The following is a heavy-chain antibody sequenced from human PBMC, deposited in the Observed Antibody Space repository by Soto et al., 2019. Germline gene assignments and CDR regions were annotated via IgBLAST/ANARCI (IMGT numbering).Heavy chain of an antibody. CDR2: LYYGRSA. V-gene: IGHV4-59*01. D-gene: IGHD3-22*01. J-gene: IGHJ4*02. CDR1: GDSISSYY. Sequence: QVQLQESGPGLVKPSETLSLTCAVSGDSISSYYCMWIRQPPGKGLESIGYLYYGRSANYNPSLKRLVTLSVDASTNQCPLTLSSMTAADTAVYYCALRSMAVVPEYWGQGTLVTVSS. CDR3: ALRSMAVVPEY.